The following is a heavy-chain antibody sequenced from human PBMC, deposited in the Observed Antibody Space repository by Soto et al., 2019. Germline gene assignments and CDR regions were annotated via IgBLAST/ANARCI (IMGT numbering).Heavy chain of an antibody. CDR2: IKQDGSEK. CDR3: ARRWTPRYSSSSFAFDI. CDR1: GFTFSSYW. D-gene: IGHD6-6*01. J-gene: IGHJ3*02. V-gene: IGHV3-7*01. Sequence: GGSLTLSCAASGFTFSSYWMSWVRQAPGKGLEWVANIKQDGSEKYYVDSVKGRFTISRDNAKNSLYLQMNSLRAEDTAVYYCARRWTPRYSSSSFAFDIWGQGTMVTVSS.